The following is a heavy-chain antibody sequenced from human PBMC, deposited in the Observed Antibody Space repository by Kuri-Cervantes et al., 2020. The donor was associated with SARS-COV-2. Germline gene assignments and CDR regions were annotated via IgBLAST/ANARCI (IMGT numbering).Heavy chain of an antibody. CDR3: ARMGDGYDFEY. J-gene: IGHJ4*02. CDR2: IDWDDDK. D-gene: IGHD5-24*01. V-gene: IGHV2-70*04. Sequence: SGPTLVKPTETLTVTCTFSGFSLNTNGTRVSWIRQTPGKALEWLARIDWDDDKFYSTSLKSRLIISKDTSKNQVVLTLTNVDPGDTGTYYCARMGDGYDFEYWGQGTVVTVSS. CDR1: GFSLNTNGTR.